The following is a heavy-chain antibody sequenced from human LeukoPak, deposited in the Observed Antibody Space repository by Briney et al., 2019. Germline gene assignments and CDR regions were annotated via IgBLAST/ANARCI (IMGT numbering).Heavy chain of an antibody. D-gene: IGHD2-21*02. J-gene: IGHJ3*02. V-gene: IGHV3-33*01. CDR2: IWYDGSNK. CDR3: ARDPCGGDCYAFDI. Sequence: GGSLRLSCAASGFTFSSYGMHWVRQAPGKGLEWVAVIWYDGSNKYYADSVKGRFTISRDNSKNTLYLQMNSLRAEDTAVYYCARDPCGGDCYAFDIWGQGTMVTVSS. CDR1: GFTFSSYG.